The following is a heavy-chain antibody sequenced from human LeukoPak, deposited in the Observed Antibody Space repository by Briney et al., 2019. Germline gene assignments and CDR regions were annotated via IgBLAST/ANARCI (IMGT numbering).Heavy chain of an antibody. D-gene: IGHD1-26*01. CDR1: GFTFSSYA. V-gene: IGHV3-21*01. Sequence: GGSLRLSCAASGFTFSSYAMSWVRQAPGKGLEWVSSISSSSSYIYYADSVKGRFTITRDNSRNTLYLQMNSLRLEDMGVYYCAKSSGSGVDSWGRGTRVTVFS. CDR2: ISSSSSYI. CDR3: AKSSGSGVDS. J-gene: IGHJ4*02.